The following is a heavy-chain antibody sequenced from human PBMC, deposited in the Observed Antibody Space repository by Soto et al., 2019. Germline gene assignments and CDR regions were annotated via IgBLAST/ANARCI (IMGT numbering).Heavy chain of an antibody. D-gene: IGHD1-7*01. Sequence: GASVKVSCKASGYTFTSYDINWVRQATGQGLEWMGWMNPNSGNTGYAQKFQGRVTMTRNTSISTAYMELSSLRSEDTAVYYCARKDNWNYEFYYYGMDVWGQGTTVTVSS. V-gene: IGHV1-8*01. CDR2: MNPNSGNT. CDR3: ARKDNWNYEFYYYGMDV. J-gene: IGHJ6*02. CDR1: GYTFTSYD.